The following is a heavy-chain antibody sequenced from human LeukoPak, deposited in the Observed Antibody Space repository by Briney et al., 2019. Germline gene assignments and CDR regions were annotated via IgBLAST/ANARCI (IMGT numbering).Heavy chain of an antibody. V-gene: IGHV3-21*01. J-gene: IGHJ5*02. D-gene: IGHD3-3*01. CDR1: GFTFSSYS. CDR3: ARVPHVGHYDFWSGYYPWFDP. CDR2: ISSSSSYI. Sequence: GGSLRLSCAASGFTFSSYSMNWVRQAPGKGLEWVSSISSSSSYIYYADSVKGRFTISRDNAKNSLYLQMNSLRAEDTAVYYCARVPHVGHYDFWSGYYPWFDPWGQGTLVTVSS.